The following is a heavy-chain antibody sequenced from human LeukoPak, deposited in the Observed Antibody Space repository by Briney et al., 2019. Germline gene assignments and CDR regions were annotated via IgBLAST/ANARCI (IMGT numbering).Heavy chain of an antibody. CDR3: ARAKVGATYDAFDI. CDR2: ITSSSSYI. V-gene: IGHV3-21*01. J-gene: IGHJ3*02. CDR1: GFTFSSYN. Sequence: PGGSLILSCAASGFTFSSYNMNWVRQAPGKGLEWVSSITSSSSYIYYADSVKGRFTISRDNAKNSLYLQMNSLRAEDTAVYYCARAKVGATYDAFDIWGQGTMVTVSS. D-gene: IGHD1-26*01.